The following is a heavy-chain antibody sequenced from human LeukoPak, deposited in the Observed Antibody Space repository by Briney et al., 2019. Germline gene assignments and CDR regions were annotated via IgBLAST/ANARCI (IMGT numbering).Heavy chain of an antibody. J-gene: IGHJ4*02. CDR1: GFTFSSYE. D-gene: IGHD3-9*01. Sequence: GGSLRLSCAASGFTFSSYEMNWVRQAPGKGLEWVSYISSSGSTIYYADSVKGRFTISRDNAKNSLYLQMNSLRAEDTAVYYCARDNFGLLTGYYYYWGQGTLVTVSS. CDR3: ARDNFGLLTGYYYY. CDR2: ISSSGSTI. V-gene: IGHV3-48*03.